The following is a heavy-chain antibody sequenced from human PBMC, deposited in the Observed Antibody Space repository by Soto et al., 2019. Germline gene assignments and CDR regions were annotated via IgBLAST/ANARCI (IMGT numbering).Heavy chain of an antibody. CDR1: GGSISSCGYY. J-gene: IGHJ5*02. Sequence: PSETLSLTCTVSGGSISSCGYYWSWIRQHPGKGLEWIGYIYYSGSTYYNPSLKSRVTISVDTSKNQFSLKLSSVTAADTAVYYCARGLSIFGVVTANWFYPWGQGTLVTVSS. CDR3: ARGLSIFGVVTANWFYP. V-gene: IGHV4-31*03. D-gene: IGHD3-3*01. CDR2: IYYSGST.